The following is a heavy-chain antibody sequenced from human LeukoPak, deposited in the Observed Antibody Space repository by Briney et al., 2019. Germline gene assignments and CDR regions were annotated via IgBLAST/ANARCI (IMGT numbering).Heavy chain of an antibody. D-gene: IGHD6-13*01. Sequence: SQTLSLTCDISGDSVSSNSAAWNWIRQSPSRGLEWLGRTYYRSKWYNDFAESVKSRITIDPDTSKNHFSLHLNSVTPEDTAVYYCARGNLAAAGDNWFDPWGQGTLVTVSS. CDR1: GDSVSSNSAA. CDR3: ARGNLAAAGDNWFDP. CDR2: TYYRSKWYN. V-gene: IGHV6-1*01. J-gene: IGHJ5*02.